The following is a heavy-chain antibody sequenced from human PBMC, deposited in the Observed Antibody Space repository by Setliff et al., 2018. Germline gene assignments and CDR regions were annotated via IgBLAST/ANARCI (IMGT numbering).Heavy chain of an antibody. D-gene: IGHD2-21*02. V-gene: IGHV3-15*01. CDR1: GFTFSDAW. J-gene: IGHJ4*02. CDR2: IKSKADGGTA. Sequence: GSLRLSCAASGFTFSDAWMNWVRQAPGKGLEWVGRIKSKADGGTADFAAPVKGRFTISRDDSKSIAYLQMNSLRTEDTAVYYCTRRHDFNNFWGQGTLVTVSS. CDR3: TRRHDFNNF.